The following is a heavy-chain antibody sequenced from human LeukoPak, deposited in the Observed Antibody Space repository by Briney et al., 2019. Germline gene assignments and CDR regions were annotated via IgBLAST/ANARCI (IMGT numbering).Heavy chain of an antibody. CDR2: IYYSGST. CDR3: ARELKFGTNHDAFDI. J-gene: IGHJ3*02. Sequence: PSETLSLTCTVSGGSISSSSYYWGWIRQPPGKGLEWIGSIYYSGSTYYNPSLKSRVTISVDTSKNQFSLKLSSVTAADTAVYYCARELKFGTNHDAFDIWGQGTMVTVSS. D-gene: IGHD3-10*01. CDR1: GGSISSSSYY. V-gene: IGHV4-39*07.